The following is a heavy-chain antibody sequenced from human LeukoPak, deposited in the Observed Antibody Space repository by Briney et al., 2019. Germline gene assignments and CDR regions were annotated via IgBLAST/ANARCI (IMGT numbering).Heavy chain of an antibody. CDR1: GGSFTSFY. Sequence: SETLSLTCAVSGGSFTSFYWSWILQPAGEGLEYIGRMFGSGSTNYSPSLKSRVTISVDTSKNHFSLKLTSVTAADTAVYYCARGRFPVGYYDHWGQGFLVTVSS. V-gene: IGHV4-4*07. CDR2: MFGSGST. CDR3: ARGRFPVGYYDH. D-gene: IGHD3-10*01. J-gene: IGHJ4*02.